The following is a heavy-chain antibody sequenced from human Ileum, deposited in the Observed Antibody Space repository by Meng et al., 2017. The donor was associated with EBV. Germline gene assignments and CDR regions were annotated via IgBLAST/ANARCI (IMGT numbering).Heavy chain of an antibody. CDR2: TYRRSRWYY. J-gene: IGHJ5*02. CDR1: GDSVSSDKTA. Sequence: SQDPSLSCVTTGDSVSSDKTAWNWIRQSPSRGLEWLGRTYRRSRWYYDYALSVKSRINISPDTSKNQVSLQLNSVTDEDTGIHYCATSRIAKFDRWGQGTLVTVSS. CDR3: ATSRIAKFDR. V-gene: IGHV6-1*01.